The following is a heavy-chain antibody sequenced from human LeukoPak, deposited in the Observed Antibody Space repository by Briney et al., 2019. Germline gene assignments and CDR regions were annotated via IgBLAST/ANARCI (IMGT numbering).Heavy chain of an antibody. D-gene: IGHD6-19*01. CDR1: GFTFSSYS. CDR2: ISSSSSYI. CDR3: ARRHNSGWYILDY. J-gene: IGHJ4*02. V-gene: IGHV3-21*01. Sequence: GGSLRLSCAASGFTFSSYSMNWVHQAPGKGLEWVSSISSSSSYIYYADSVKGRFTISRDNAKNSLYLQMNSLRAEDTAVYYCARRHNSGWYILDYWGQGTLVTVSS.